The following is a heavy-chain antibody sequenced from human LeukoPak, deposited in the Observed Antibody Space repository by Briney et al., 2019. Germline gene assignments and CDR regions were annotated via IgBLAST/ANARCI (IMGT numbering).Heavy chain of an antibody. D-gene: IGHD5-18*01. CDR3: ARVGRGYSFKVYYFDY. CDR2: ISYDGSNK. V-gene: IGHV3-30*19. J-gene: IGHJ4*02. CDR1: GFTFTTYG. Sequence: GGSLRLSCAASGFTFTTYGMHWVRQAPGKGLEWVAVISYDGSNKFYADSVKGRFTISRDNSNNTLCLQMNSLRAEDTAVYYCARVGRGYSFKVYYFDYWGQGTLVTVSS.